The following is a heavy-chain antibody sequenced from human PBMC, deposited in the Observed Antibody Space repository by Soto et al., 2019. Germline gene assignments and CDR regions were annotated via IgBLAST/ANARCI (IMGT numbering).Heavy chain of an antibody. J-gene: IGHJ6*03. Sequence: PSETLSLTCAVYGGSFSGYYWSWIRQPPGKGLEWIGEINHSGSTNYNPSLKSRVTISVDTSKNQFSLKLSSVTAADTAVYYCAGGGPGRYDFWSGYYWTGYMDVWGKGTTVTVSS. V-gene: IGHV4-34*01. CDR1: GGSFSGYY. CDR3: AGGGPGRYDFWSGYYWTGYMDV. D-gene: IGHD3-3*01. CDR2: INHSGST.